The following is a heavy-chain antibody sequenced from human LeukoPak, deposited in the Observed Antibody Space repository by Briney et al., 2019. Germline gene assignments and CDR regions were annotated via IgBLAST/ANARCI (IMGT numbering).Heavy chain of an antibody. CDR1: GFTFSNAW. CDR2: IKSKTDGGTT. Sequence: GGSLRLSCAASGFTFSNAWMSWVRQAPGKGLEWVGRIKSKTDGGTTDYAAPVKGRFTISRDDSKNTLYLQMNSLKTEDTAVYYCTTIATISDAFDIWGQGTMVTVSS. J-gene: IGHJ3*02. V-gene: IGHV3-15*01. CDR3: TTIATISDAFDI. D-gene: IGHD3-3*01.